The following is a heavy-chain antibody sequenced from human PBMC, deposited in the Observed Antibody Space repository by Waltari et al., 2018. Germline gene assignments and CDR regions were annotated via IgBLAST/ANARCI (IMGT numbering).Heavy chain of an antibody. CDR2: INHTGST. Sequence: QVQLQQWGAGLLKPSETLSLTCAVYADSFSGYYWTWIRQPPGEGLEWSGEINHTGSTNYNPSLKSRVTMSVDTSKNQFSLKLSSVTAADTAVYYCARGGGYCSRTSCYLDLWGQGTLISVSS. D-gene: IGHD2-2*01. CDR3: ARGGGYCSRTSCYLDL. J-gene: IGHJ5*02. V-gene: IGHV4-34*01. CDR1: ADSFSGYY.